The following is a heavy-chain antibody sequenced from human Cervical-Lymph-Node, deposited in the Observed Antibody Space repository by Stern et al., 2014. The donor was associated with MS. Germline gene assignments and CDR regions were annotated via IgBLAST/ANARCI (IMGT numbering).Heavy chain of an antibody. J-gene: IGHJ3*02. CDR1: GYTLTTYG. CDR2: ISAYNGNT. D-gene: IGHD2-15*01. Sequence: HLPQSGPELKNPPAPLHLSCKAYGYTLTTYGISWVRQAPGQGLDRMGWISAYNGNTNYAQKLQGRVTMTTDTSTSTAYMELRSLRSDDTAVYYCARGLLGSENAFDIWGQGTMVTVSS. CDR3: ARGLLGSENAFDI. V-gene: IGHV1-18*04.